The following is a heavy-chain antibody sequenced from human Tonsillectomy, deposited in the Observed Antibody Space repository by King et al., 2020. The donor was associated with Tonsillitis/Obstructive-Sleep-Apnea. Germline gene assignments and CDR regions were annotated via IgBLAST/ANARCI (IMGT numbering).Heavy chain of an antibody. D-gene: IGHD4-17*01. CDR2: INSDGSST. Sequence: VQLVESGGGLVQPGGSLRLSCAASAFTFSSYWMHWVRQVPGKGLVWVSRINSDGSSTSYADSVKGRFTISRDNAKNTLYLQMNSLRAEDTALFYCARSDYGDFYFDLWGQGTLVTVSS. J-gene: IGHJ4*02. V-gene: IGHV3-74*02. CDR1: AFTFSSYW. CDR3: ARSDYGDFYFDL.